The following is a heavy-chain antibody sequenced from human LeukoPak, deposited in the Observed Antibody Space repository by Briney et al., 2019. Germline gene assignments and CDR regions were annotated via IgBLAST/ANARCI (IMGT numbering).Heavy chain of an antibody. CDR3: ATGSSSSFDY. D-gene: IGHD6-13*01. CDR1: GFTFSTYR. J-gene: IGHJ4*02. CDR2: ISGSSSDI. Sequence: GGSLRLSCAASGFTFSTYRMNWVRQAPGNGLEWVSSISGSSSDISYGDSVKGRFTISRDNAKNSVYLQMNSLRAEDTAVHYCATGSSSSFDYWGQGTLVTVSA. V-gene: IGHV3-21*01.